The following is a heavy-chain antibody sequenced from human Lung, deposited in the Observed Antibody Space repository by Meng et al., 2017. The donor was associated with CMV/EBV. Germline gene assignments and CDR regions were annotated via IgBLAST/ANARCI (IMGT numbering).Heavy chain of an antibody. Sequence: SCAASGFTFDDYALHWVRQVPGKGLEWVAGVSWNSGYIAYADSVKGRFTISRDNAKGSLFLQMNSLRAEDTALYYCAKDEGYCSDGSCYYYYYGMDVXGQGXTVTVSS. CDR1: GFTFDDYA. J-gene: IGHJ6*02. CDR3: AKDEGYCSDGSCYYYYYGMDV. D-gene: IGHD2-15*01. V-gene: IGHV3-9*01. CDR2: VSWNSGYI.